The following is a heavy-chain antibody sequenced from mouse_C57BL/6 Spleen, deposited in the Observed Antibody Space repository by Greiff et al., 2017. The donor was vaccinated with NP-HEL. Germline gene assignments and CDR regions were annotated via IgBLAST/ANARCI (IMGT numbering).Heavy chain of an antibody. CDR1: GFTFSDYY. V-gene: IGHV5-16*01. D-gene: IGHD1-1*01. Sequence: EVQLVESEGGLVQPGSSMKLSCTASGFTFSDYYMAWVRQVPEKGLEWVANINYDGSSTYYLDSLKSRFIISRDNAKNILYLQMSSLKSEDTATYYCARGADYYGRGEFAYWGQGTLVTVSA. CDR2: INYDGSST. CDR3: ARGADYYGRGEFAY. J-gene: IGHJ3*01.